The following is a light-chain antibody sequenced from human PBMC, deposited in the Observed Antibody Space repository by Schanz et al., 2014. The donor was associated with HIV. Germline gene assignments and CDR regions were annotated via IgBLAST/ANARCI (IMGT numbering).Light chain of an antibody. Sequence: QSVVTQPPSASGTPGQRVTISCSGSTSNIGTNSANWYQHLPGTAPKLLIYATYHRPSGVPDRFSGSTSGTSASLVISGLQSEDEADYYCAAWDDSLNGWVFGGGTKLTVL. J-gene: IGLJ3*02. CDR1: TSNIGTNS. V-gene: IGLV1-44*01. CDR3: AAWDDSLNGWV. CDR2: ATY.